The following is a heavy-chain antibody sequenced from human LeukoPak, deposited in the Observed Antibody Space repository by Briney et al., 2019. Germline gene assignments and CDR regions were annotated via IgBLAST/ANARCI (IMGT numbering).Heavy chain of an antibody. V-gene: IGHV3-66*02. J-gene: IGHJ4*02. Sequence: PGGSLRLSCAASGFTVSSNYMSWVRQAPGKGLEWVSVIYSGGSTYYADSVKGRFTISRDNSRNTLYLQMNSLRAEDTAVYYCARELVVPAARAHFDYWGQGTLVTVSS. D-gene: IGHD2-2*01. CDR2: IYSGGST. CDR3: ARELVVPAARAHFDY. CDR1: GFTVSSNY.